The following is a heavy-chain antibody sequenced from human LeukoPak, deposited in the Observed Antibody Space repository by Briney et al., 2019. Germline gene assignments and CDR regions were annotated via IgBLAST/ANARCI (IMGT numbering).Heavy chain of an antibody. CDR2: INPSGGST. J-gene: IGHJ4*02. V-gene: IGHV1-46*01. CDR3: ARDQEDY. Sequence: ASVKVSCKASGYTFSSYDINWVRQAPGQGLEWMGIINPSGGSTSYAQKFQGRVTMTRDTSTSTVYMELSSLRSEDTAVYYCARDQEDYWGQGTLVTVSS. CDR1: GYTFSSYD.